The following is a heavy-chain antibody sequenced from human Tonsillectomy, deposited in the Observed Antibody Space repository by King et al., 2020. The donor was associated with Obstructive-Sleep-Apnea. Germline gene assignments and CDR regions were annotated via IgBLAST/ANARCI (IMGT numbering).Heavy chain of an antibody. V-gene: IGHV3-48*02. CDR2: IRTRSVFI. D-gene: IGHD3-10*01. CDR1: GVTFSTYS. CDR3: AGVGSRYYLEY. Sequence: VQLVESGGGLAQPGGSLRLSCAVSGVTFSTYSMNWVRQAPGKGREWSSYIRTRSVFISYADSVRGRFTISRDNAKNSLYLQMNSLRDEDTAVYYCAGVGSRYYLEYWGQGTLVTVSS. J-gene: IGHJ4*02.